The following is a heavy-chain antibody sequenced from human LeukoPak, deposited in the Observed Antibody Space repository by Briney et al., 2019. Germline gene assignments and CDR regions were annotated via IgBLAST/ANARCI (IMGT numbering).Heavy chain of an antibody. CDR3: ARSASSYYYMDV. J-gene: IGHJ6*03. V-gene: IGHV3-9*01. CDR1: GFTFDDYA. Sequence: GRSLRLSCAASGFTFDDYAMHWVRLAPGKGLEWVSGIIRNGGSIGYADSVKGRFTISRDNAKNSLYLQMNSLRAEDTALYYCARSASSYYYMDVWGKGTTVTVSS. D-gene: IGHD6-6*01. CDR2: IIRNGGSI.